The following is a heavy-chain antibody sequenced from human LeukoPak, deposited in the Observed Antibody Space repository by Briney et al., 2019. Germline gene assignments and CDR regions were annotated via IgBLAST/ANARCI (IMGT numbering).Heavy chain of an antibody. D-gene: IGHD3-10*01. Sequence: GGSLRLSCAASGFTFSTYWMHWVRQTPGKGPVWVSNINSDGSHTNYADSVKGRFTISRDNAKNTLYLQMNSLRAEDSAVYYCAGFGELFLWGQGTLVTVSS. CDR1: GFTFSTYW. J-gene: IGHJ4*02. CDR2: INSDGSHT. CDR3: AGFGELFL. V-gene: IGHV3-74*01.